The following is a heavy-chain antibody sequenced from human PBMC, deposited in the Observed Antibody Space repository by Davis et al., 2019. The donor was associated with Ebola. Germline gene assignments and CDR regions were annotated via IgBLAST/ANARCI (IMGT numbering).Heavy chain of an antibody. D-gene: IGHD1-26*01. CDR2: IVPILGMT. J-gene: IGHJ4*02. V-gene: IGHV1-69*04. CDR3: ARDSSGVVGANDFDY. Sequence: SVKVSCKAPGDTFGSYAFSWVRQAPGQGLEWMGRIVPILGMTNYAQKFQGRLTITTDKFTTTAYMELSSLRSEDTAVYFCARDSSGVVGANDFDYWGQGTLVTVSS. CDR1: GDTFGSYA.